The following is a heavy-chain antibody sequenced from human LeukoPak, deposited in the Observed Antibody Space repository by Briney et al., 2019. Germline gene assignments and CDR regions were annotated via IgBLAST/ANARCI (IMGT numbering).Heavy chain of an antibody. CDR3: ARVTMVRGAPYYFDY. V-gene: IGHV1-18*01. CDR1: GYTFTSYG. CDR2: ISAYNGNT. J-gene: IGHJ4*02. Sequence: EASVKVSCKASGYTFTSYGISWVRQAPGQGLEWMGWISAYNGNTNYAQKLQGRVTMTTDTSTSTAYMELRSLRSDDTAVYYCARVTMVRGAPYYFDYWGQGTLVTVSS. D-gene: IGHD3-10*01.